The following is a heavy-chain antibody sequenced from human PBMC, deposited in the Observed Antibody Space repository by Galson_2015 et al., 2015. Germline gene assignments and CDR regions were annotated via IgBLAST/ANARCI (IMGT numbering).Heavy chain of an antibody. CDR2: MGGSGTTT. Sequence: SLRLSCAAAGFTFSNYAMNWVRQAPGKGLEWVSGMGGSGTTTYYANSVKGRFTISRDNSKNTLYLHMNSLRAEDTALYYCARACLPCSGDSCYSIHRGFDYWGQGTLVTVSS. V-gene: IGHV3-23*01. CDR3: ARACLPCSGDSCYSIHRGFDY. D-gene: IGHD2-15*01. CDR1: GFTFSNYA. J-gene: IGHJ4*02.